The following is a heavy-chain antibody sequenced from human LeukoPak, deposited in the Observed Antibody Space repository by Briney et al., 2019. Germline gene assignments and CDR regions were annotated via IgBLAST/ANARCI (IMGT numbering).Heavy chain of an antibody. CDR1: GGSISSGGYS. J-gene: IGHJ4*02. V-gene: IGHV4-30-2*02. CDR2: IYHSGST. CDR3: ARTLWFGEFVLDY. Sequence: SETLSLTCAVSGGSISSGGYSWSWIRQPPGKGLEWIGYIYHSGSTYYNPSLKSRVTISVDTSKNQFSLKLSSVTAADTAVYYCARTLWFGEFVLDYWGQGTLVTVSS. D-gene: IGHD3-10*01.